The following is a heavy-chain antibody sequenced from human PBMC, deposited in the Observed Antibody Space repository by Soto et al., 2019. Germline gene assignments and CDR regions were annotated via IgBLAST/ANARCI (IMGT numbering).Heavy chain of an antibody. Sequence: QVQLVETGGGVVQPGRSLRLSCAASGFTFSSYGMQWVRQAPGKGLEWVTVIWYDGSNKYYADSVKGRFTISRDNSKNTLYLQMNSLRAEDTAVYYCAREGGETYYDFWSGHNDAFYIWGQGTMVTVSS. J-gene: IGHJ3*02. D-gene: IGHD3-3*01. CDR1: GFTFSSYG. CDR2: IWYDGSNK. V-gene: IGHV3-33*01. CDR3: AREGGETYYDFWSGHNDAFYI.